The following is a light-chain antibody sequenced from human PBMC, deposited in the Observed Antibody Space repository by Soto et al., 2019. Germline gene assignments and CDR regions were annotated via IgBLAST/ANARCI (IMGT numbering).Light chain of an antibody. CDR2: LGS. CDR3: MHVFQTPPT. CDR1: QSLLQSNGNNQ. J-gene: IGKJ4*01. Sequence: EIVMTQSPLSLPVTPGEPASISCRSSQSLLQSNGNNQLGWVLQKPGQSPQLLMYLGSSRASGVPDRLSGSGSGTDFTLKISRVAPEDVGVYYCMHVFQTPPTFGGGTKVEIK. V-gene: IGKV2-28*01.